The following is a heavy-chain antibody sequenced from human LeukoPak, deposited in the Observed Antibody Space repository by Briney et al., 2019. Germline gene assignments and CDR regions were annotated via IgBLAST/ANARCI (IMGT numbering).Heavy chain of an antibody. D-gene: IGHD2-2*01. CDR3: ARDVAVIPAAQKNFFDY. CDR2: INPSGGGT. CDR1: GYTFTNYY. Sequence: ASVKVSCRASGYTFTNYYIHWVRQATGQGLEWMGIINPSGGGTTYAQNFQGRVTMTRDTSTSTIYTELSSLRSDDTAVYFCARDVAVIPAAQKNFFDYWGQGALVTVSS. J-gene: IGHJ4*02. V-gene: IGHV1-46*01.